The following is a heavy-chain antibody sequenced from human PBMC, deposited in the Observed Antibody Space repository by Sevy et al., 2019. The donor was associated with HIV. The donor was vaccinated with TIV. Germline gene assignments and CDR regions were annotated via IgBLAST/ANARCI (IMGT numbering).Heavy chain of an antibody. D-gene: IGHD2-15*01. V-gene: IGHV1-2*02. CDR3: AREGVYCSGGSCYSSWFDP. CDR2: INPNSGGT. CDR1: GYTFTGYY. Sequence: ASVKVSCKASGYTFTGYYMHWVRQAPGQGLEWMGWINPNSGGTNYAQKFQGRVTMTRDTSISTAYMELSRLRSDDTAVYYGAREGVYCSGGSCYSSWFDPWGQGTLVTVSS. J-gene: IGHJ5*02.